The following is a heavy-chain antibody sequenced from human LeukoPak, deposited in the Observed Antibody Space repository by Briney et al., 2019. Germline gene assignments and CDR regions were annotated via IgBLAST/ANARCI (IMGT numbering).Heavy chain of an antibody. CDR1: GFTFSSYA. V-gene: IGHV3-23*01. CDR2: ISGSGGST. D-gene: IGHD3-22*01. J-gene: IGHJ4*02. Sequence: GGSLRLSCAASGFTFSSYAMSWVRQAPGKGLEWVSAISGSGGSTYYADSVKGRFTISRDNSKNTLYLQMNSLRAEDTAVYYCAKAGDLYYYDSSGYSVDYWGQGTLVTVSS. CDR3: AKAGDLYYYDSSGYSVDY.